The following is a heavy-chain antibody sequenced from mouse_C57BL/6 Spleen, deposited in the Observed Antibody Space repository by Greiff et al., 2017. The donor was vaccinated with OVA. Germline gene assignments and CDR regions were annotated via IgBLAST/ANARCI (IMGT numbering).Heavy chain of an antibody. V-gene: IGHV1-72*01. CDR2: IDPNSGGT. Sequence: QVQLKQPGAELVKPGASVKLSCKASGYTFTSYWMHWVKQRPGRGLEWIGRIDPNSGGTKYNEKFKSKATLTVDKPSSTAYMQLSSLTSEDSAVYYCARLDVYYAMDYWGQGTSVTVSS. J-gene: IGHJ4*01. CDR1: GYTFTSYW. CDR3: ARLDVYYAMDY.